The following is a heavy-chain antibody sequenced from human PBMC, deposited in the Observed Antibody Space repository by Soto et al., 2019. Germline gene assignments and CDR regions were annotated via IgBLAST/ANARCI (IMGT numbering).Heavy chain of an antibody. Sequence: PGGSLRLSCSGSGFNFSDYYLNWIRHTPGKGLEWVSSILTLESHKYYAASVLGRFSISRDNARRSVFLQMNNLRVEDTAMYFCATGLKDASNRPSFDSWGPGTAVTVSS. D-gene: IGHD2-2*01. V-gene: IGHV3-11*01. J-gene: IGHJ4*02. CDR3: ATGLKDASNRPSFDS. CDR1: GFNFSDYY. CDR2: ILTLESHK.